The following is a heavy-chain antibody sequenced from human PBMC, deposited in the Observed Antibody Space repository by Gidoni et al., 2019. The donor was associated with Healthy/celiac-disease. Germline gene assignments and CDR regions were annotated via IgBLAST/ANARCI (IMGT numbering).Heavy chain of an antibody. CDR2: IYYSGST. J-gene: IGHJ6*02. CDR1: GGSISSYY. CDR3: ARWVGPAYMDV. Sequence: QVQLQESGPGLVKPSETLSLTCTVSGGSISSYYWSWIRQPPGKGLEWIGYIYYSGSTNYNPSLKSRVTISVDTSKNQFSLKLSSVTAADTAVYYCARWVGPAYMDVWGQGTTVTVSS. V-gene: IGHV4-59*01. D-gene: IGHD1-26*01.